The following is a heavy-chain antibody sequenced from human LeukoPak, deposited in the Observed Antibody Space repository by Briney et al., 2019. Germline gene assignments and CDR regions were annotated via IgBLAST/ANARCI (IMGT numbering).Heavy chain of an antibody. CDR2: MNPNSGNT. CDR3: AIGRAVLLWFGELFNWFDP. CDR1: GYTFTSYD. D-gene: IGHD3-10*01. V-gene: IGHV1-8*01. Sequence: ASVKVSCKASGYTFTSYDINWVRQATGQGLEWMGWMNPNSGNTGYAQKFQGRVTMTRNTSISTAYMELSSLRSEDTAVYYCAIGRAVLLWFGELFNWFDPWGQGTLVTVSS. J-gene: IGHJ5*02.